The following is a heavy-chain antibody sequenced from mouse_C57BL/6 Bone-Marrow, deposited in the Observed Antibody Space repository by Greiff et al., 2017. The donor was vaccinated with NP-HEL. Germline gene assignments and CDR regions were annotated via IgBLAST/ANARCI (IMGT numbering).Heavy chain of an antibody. D-gene: IGHD2-4*01. J-gene: IGHJ4*01. CDR3: ARISYEYDRAMDY. CDR1: GFTFSDYG. CDR2: ISSGSSTI. Sequence: EVMLVESGGGLVKPGGSLKLSCAASGFTFSDYGMHWVRQAPEKGLEWVAYISSGSSTIYYADTVKGRFTISRDNAKNTLFLQMTSLGSEDTAMYYCARISYEYDRAMDYWGQGTSVTVSS. V-gene: IGHV5-17*01.